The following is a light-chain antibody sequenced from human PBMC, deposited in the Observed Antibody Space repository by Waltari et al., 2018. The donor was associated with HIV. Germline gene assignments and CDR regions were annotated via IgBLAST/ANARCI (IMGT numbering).Light chain of an antibody. Sequence: NFMLTQPHSVSESPGKTVTISCTRSNGSIASNSVQWYQQRPGSAPTTVIYEDNQRSSGVPDRFSGSIDSSSNSASLTISGLKTEDEADYYCQSYDSSYWVFGGGTKLAVL. J-gene: IGLJ3*02. CDR2: EDN. V-gene: IGLV6-57*03. CDR3: QSYDSSYWV. CDR1: NGSIASNS.